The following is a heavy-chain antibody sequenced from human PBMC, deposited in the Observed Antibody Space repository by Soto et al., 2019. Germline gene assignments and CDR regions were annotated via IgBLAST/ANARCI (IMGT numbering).Heavy chain of an antibody. D-gene: IGHD6-13*01. CDR2: ISYDGSNK. J-gene: IGHJ6*02. V-gene: IGHV3-30-3*01. CDR3: ASTEAAAGTLYYYYGMDV. CDR1: GFTFSSYA. Sequence: GGSLRLSCAASGFTFSSYAMHWVRQAPGKGLEWVAVISYDGSNKYNADSVKGRFTISRDNSKNTLYLQMNSLRAEDTAVYYCASTEAAAGTLYYYYGMDVWGQGTTVTVSS.